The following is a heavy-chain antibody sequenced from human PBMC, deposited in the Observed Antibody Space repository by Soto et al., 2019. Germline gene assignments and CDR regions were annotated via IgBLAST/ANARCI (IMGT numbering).Heavy chain of an antibody. V-gene: IGHV1-8*01. CDR1: GYTFTSYD. CDR2: MNANSGNT. Sequence: QVQLVQSGAEVKKPGASVKVSCKASGYTFTSYDINWVRQATGQGLEWMGWMNANSGNTGYAQKFQGRVTMTRNTSISTAYMELSSLRSEDKAVYYCARDWYNLNYYYYGMDVWGQGTTVTVSS. J-gene: IGHJ6*01. CDR3: ARDWYNLNYYYYGMDV. D-gene: IGHD1-20*01.